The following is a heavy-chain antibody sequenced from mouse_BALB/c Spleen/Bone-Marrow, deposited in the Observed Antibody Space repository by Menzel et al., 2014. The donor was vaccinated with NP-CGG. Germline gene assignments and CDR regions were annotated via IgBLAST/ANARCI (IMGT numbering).Heavy chain of an antibody. CDR3: ARWCGTPYFDY. D-gene: IGHD4-1*01. Sequence: VQLKQSGPELVKPGASVKMSCKASGYTFTSYLVHWVKQKPGQGLEWIGYITPYNDDTKYNEKFKGKATLTSDKSSSTAYMELSSLTSEDSAVYYCARWCGTPYFDYWGQGTTLTVSS. CDR1: GYTFTSYL. CDR2: ITPYNDDT. V-gene: IGHV1-14*01. J-gene: IGHJ2*01.